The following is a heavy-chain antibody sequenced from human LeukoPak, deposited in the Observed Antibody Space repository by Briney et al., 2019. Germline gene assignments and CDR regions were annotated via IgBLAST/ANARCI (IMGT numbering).Heavy chain of an antibody. CDR2: IPYDGSNK. J-gene: IGHJ4*02. V-gene: IGHV3-30-3*01. D-gene: IGHD6-13*01. Sequence: GGSLRLSCAASGFTFSSYAMHWVRQAPGKGLEWVAVIPYDGSNKYYADSVKGRFTISGDNSKNTLYLQMNSLRAEDTAVYYCEGSGYSSSWPFDYWGQGTLVTVSS. CDR3: EGSGYSSSWPFDY. CDR1: GFTFSSYA.